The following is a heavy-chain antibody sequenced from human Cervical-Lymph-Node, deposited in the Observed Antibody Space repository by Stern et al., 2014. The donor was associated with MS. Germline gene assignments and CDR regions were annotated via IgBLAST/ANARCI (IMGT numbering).Heavy chain of an antibody. Sequence: VQLVESGADVTKPGSSVKVSCKASGGTFSKFPSSWVRQAPGQGLEWMAGIFPVFGTPTYAQEFRGRVTITADVATSTVYMELSSLRSDDTAVYYCALSSETSDRWYSLGYDLWGQGTLVTVSS. CDR1: GGTFSKFP. CDR3: ALSSETSDRWYSLGYDL. V-gene: IGHV1-69*01. J-gene: IGHJ5*02. D-gene: IGHD6-13*01. CDR2: IFPVFGTP.